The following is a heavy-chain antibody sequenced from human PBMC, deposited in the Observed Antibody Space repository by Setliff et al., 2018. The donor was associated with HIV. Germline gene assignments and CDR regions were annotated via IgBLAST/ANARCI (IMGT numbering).Heavy chain of an antibody. V-gene: IGHV4-39*07. J-gene: IGHJ6*04. Sequence: SETLSLTCTVSGGSITTDPYFWGWIRQPPGKGLEWIGNIYYSGSTYYNPSLKSRVTISLDTSTGTVYMELSSLRSEDTAVYYCASAIVGLGYNFFSVDVWGKGTTVTVSS. CDR3: ASAIVGLGYNFFSVDV. CDR2: IYYSGST. D-gene: IGHD1-26*01. CDR1: GGSITTDPYF.